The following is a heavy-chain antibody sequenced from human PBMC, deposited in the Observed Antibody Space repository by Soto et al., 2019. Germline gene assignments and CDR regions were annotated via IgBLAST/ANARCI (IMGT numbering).Heavy chain of an antibody. D-gene: IGHD1-26*01. Sequence: QVQLVQSGVEVKKPGASVKVSCKASGYTFTNYGISWVRQAPGQGLEWVGWISAHNGNTTYAEKVQGRVTMTTDRPTSTAYMELRSIRFDDTSVYYCAREALPAPWCFELWGRGTLVTVSS. CDR3: AREALPAPWCFEL. J-gene: IGHJ2*01. CDR1: GYTFTNYG. V-gene: IGHV1-18*01. CDR2: ISAHNGNT.